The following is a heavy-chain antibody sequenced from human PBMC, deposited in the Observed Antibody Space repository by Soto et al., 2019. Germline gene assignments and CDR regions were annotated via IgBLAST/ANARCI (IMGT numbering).Heavy chain of an antibody. Sequence: VQLVQSGSEVKKPGSSVKVSCKASGDTSTTYVVSWVRQAPGNGLEWMGGINPMSRTAKYAEKYSGRVTITADEATKTVYLDLTTLRFEDTAVYFCVRGTYCGVSCYFAREYWGQGTLVAVSS. J-gene: IGHJ4*02. V-gene: IGHV1-69*01. CDR1: GDTSTTYV. CDR2: INPMSRTA. CDR3: VRGTYCGVSCYFAREY. D-gene: IGHD2-21*01.